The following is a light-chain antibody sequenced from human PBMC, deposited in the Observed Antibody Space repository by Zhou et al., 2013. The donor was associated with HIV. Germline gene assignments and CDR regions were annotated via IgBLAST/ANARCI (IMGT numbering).Light chain of an antibody. Sequence: EIVLTQSPGTLSLSPGERATLSCRASQSVSSNYLAWYQQKPGQAPRLLIYGASSRATGIPDRFTGSGSGTDFTLTISRLDPEDFAVYYCQQYNRSPWTFGQGTKVE. CDR2: GAS. CDR1: QSVSSNY. V-gene: IGKV3-20*01. CDR3: QQYNRSPWT. J-gene: IGKJ1*01.